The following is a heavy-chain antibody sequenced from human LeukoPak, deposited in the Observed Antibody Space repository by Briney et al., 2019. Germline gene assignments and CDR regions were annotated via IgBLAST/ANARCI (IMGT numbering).Heavy chain of an antibody. CDR1: GGSFSGYY. V-gene: IGHV4-34*01. J-gene: IGHJ3*02. CDR2: INHSGST. CDR3: ARERDEGAFDI. Sequence: SETLSLTCAVYGGSFSGYYWSWIRQPPGKGLEWIGEINHSGSTNYNPSLKSRVTISVDTSKKQFSLKLSSVTAADTAVYYCARERDEGAFDIWGQGTMVTVSS.